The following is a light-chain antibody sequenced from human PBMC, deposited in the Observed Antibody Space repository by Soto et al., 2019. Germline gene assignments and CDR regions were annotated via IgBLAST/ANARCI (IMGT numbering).Light chain of an antibody. Sequence: EIVLTQSPATLSLSPGERATLSCRASQSVSIYLAWYQQKPCQAPRLLIYDASNRATGIPARFSGSGSGTDFSLTISSLESEDFAVYYCQQRRNWPLTFGGGTKVEIK. CDR3: QQRRNWPLT. CDR2: DAS. V-gene: IGKV3-11*01. CDR1: QSVSIY. J-gene: IGKJ4*01.